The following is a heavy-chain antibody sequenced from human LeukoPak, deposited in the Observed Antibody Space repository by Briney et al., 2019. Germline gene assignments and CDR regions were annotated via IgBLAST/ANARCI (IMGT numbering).Heavy chain of an antibody. Sequence: GGSLRLSCAASGFTFSSYAMHWVRQAPGKGLEWVAGIWFDGSKQNYGDSVKGRFTISRDNSRNTVHLQMSGLRSEDTAVYYCTRDGLTGSPFELWGQGTMVTVSS. CDR2: IWFDGSKQ. CDR1: GFTFSSYA. CDR3: TRDGLTGSPFEL. J-gene: IGHJ4*02. D-gene: IGHD1-1*01. V-gene: IGHV3-33*08.